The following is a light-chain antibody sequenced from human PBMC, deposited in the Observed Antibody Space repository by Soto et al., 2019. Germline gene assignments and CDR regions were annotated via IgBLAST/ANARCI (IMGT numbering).Light chain of an antibody. J-gene: IGKJ3*01. Sequence: DIQMTQSPSSLSASVGDRVTITCRASQGIANFLAWYQQKPGKALKLLIYTASTLHSGVPSRFSGSGSGTDFTLTISSLQPEDVATYYCQKYNSVPFTFGPGTKVDIK. V-gene: IGKV1-27*01. CDR2: TAS. CDR1: QGIANF. CDR3: QKYNSVPFT.